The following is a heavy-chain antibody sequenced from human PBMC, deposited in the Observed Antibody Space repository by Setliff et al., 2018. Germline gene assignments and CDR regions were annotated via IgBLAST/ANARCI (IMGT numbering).Heavy chain of an antibody. CDR3: ARDRDSSGYPYYFDY. CDR2: IIPIFGTA. CDR1: GGTFSSYA. Sequence: SVKVSCKASGGTFSSYAISWVRQAPGQGLEWMGRIIPIFGTANYAQKFQGRVTITADKSTSTAYMELSSLRSEDTAVYYCARDRDSSGYPYYFDYWGQGTLVTVS. J-gene: IGHJ4*02. D-gene: IGHD3-22*01. V-gene: IGHV1-69*06.